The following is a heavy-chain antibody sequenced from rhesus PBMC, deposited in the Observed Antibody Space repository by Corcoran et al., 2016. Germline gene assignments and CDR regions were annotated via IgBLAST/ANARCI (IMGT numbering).Heavy chain of an antibody. V-gene: IGHV4-173*01. CDR2: ISGCGGST. CDR1: GGSISSNW. Sequence: QLQLQESGPGLVKPSETLSLTCAVSGGSISSNWWSWIRQPPGKGLEWIGRISGCGGSTSYNPSLKSRVTISTDTSKNQLSLKLISVTAADTAVYYCARGWTTVSPFDYWGQGVLVTVSS. CDR3: ARGWTTVSPFDY. J-gene: IGHJ4*01. D-gene: IGHD4-35*01.